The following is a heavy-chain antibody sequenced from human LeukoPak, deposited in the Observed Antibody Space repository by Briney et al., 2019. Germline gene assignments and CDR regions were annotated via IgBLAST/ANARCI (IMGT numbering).Heavy chain of an antibody. CDR2: FYYSGST. J-gene: IGHJ5*02. Sequence: SETLSLTCTVSGGSISSSGYNWGWIRQPPGKGLEWIGSFYYSGSTYYNPSLKSRVTISVDTSKNQFSLKLSSVTAADTAMYYCATRGGKQQLVPSFGGWFDPWGQGTLVTVSS. CDR1: GGSISSSGYN. D-gene: IGHD6-13*01. CDR3: ATRGGKQQLVPSFGGWFDP. V-gene: IGHV4-39*07.